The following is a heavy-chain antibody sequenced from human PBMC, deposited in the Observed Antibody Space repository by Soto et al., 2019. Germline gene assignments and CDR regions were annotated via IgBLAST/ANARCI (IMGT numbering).Heavy chain of an antibody. CDR3: ARERHGYNSLWAFDI. CDR1: GYTFTSYG. J-gene: IGHJ3*02. V-gene: IGHV1-18*01. Sequence: QVQLVQSGAEVKKPGASVKVSCKASGYTFTSYGISWVRQAPGQGLEWMGWISAYNGNTNYAQKLQGRVTMTTNTTTSTAYKQLRSLRSADTAVYYCARERHGYNSLWAFDIWSQGTMVTVSS. CDR2: ISAYNGNT. D-gene: IGHD5-12*01.